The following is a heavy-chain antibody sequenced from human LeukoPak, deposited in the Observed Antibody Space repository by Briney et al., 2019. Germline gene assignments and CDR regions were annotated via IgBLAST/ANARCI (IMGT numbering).Heavy chain of an antibody. CDR2: IYYSGNT. CDR3: ARHVRQQLPPKAFDY. J-gene: IGHJ4*02. CDR1: GGSISSGIYY. V-gene: IGHV4-39*01. D-gene: IGHD6-13*01. Sequence: PSETLSLTCTVSGGSISSGIYYWGWIRQPPGKGLEWNGSIYYSGNTYYNPSLKSRVTISVDTSKNQLSLKLNSVTAADTAVYYCARHVRQQLPPKAFDYWGQGTLVTVSS.